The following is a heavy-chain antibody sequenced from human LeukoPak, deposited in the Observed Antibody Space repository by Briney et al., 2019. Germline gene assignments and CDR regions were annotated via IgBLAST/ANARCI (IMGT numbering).Heavy chain of an antibody. CDR2: IYYSGST. CDR3: ARQNYYDSSGPDFDY. D-gene: IGHD3-22*01. J-gene: IGHJ4*02. Sequence: SETLSLTCTVSGGSISSYYWSWIRQPPGKGLEWIGYIYYSGSTNYNPSLKSRVTISVDTSKNQFFLKLSSVTAADTAVYYCARQNYYDSSGPDFDYWGQGTLVTVSS. V-gene: IGHV4-59*01. CDR1: GGSISSYY.